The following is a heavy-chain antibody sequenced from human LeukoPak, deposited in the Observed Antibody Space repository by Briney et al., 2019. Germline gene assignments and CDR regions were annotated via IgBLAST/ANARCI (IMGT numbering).Heavy chain of an antibody. D-gene: IGHD4-17*01. CDR2: IYYSGST. CDR3: ARDLAVTTGNWFDP. V-gene: IGHV4-59*01. Sequence: PSETLSLTCTVSGGSISSYYWSWIRQPPGKGLEWIGYIYYSGSTNYNPSLKSRVTISVDTSKNQFSLKLSSVTAADTAVYYCARDLAVTTGNWFDPWGQGTLVTVSS. CDR1: GGSISSYY. J-gene: IGHJ5*02.